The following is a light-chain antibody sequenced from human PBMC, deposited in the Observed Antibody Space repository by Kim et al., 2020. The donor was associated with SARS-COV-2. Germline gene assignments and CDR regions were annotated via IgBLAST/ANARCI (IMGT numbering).Light chain of an antibody. CDR3: QVWDSSVV. J-gene: IGLJ2*01. Sequence: SYELTQPLSVSVALGQTARITCGGNNIGSKNVHWYQQKPGQAPVLVIYRDSNRPSGIPEPFSGSNSGNTATLTISRAQAGDEADYYCQVWDSSVVFGGGTQLTVL. CDR2: RDS. V-gene: IGLV3-9*01. CDR1: NIGSKN.